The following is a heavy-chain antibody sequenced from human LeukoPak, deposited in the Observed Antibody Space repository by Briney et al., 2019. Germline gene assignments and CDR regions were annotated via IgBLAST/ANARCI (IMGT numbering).Heavy chain of an antibody. CDR1: GFTFSSYW. D-gene: IGHD1-26*01. Sequence: PGGSLRLSCAASGFTFSSYWMNWVRQAPGKGLEWMANINQDGSEKYYVDSVQGRFTISRDNAKNSLYLQMNSLRAEDTAVYYCARAPLRSGSSYYFGYWGQGTLVTVSS. CDR3: ARAPLRSGSSYYFGY. J-gene: IGHJ4*02. V-gene: IGHV3-7*04. CDR2: INQDGSEK.